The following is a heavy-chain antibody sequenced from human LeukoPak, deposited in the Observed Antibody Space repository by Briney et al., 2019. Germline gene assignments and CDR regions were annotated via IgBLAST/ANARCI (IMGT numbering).Heavy chain of an antibody. J-gene: IGHJ5*02. D-gene: IGHD5-24*01. V-gene: IGHV1-46*03. Sequence: ASVKVSYKASGYTFTSYYMHWVRQAPGQGLEWMGIINPSGGSTSYAQKFQGRVTMTRDTSTSTVYMELSSLRSEDTAVYYCSRGPTIRGRWFDPWGQGTLVTVSS. CDR2: INPSGGST. CDR3: SRGPTIRGRWFDP. CDR1: GYTFTSYY.